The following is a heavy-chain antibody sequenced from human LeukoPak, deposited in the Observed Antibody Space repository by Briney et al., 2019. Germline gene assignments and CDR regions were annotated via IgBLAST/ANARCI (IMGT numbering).Heavy chain of an antibody. CDR2: ISTNSDIR. CDR1: GYTFTNYG. D-gene: IGHD1-26*01. J-gene: IGHJ5*02. CDR3: ARDWDAMNNCFDP. V-gene: IGHV1-18*01. Sequence: ASVKVSCKASGYTFTNYGISWVRQAPGQGLEWMGWISTNSDIRTYAQTLQGRFTMTTDTATTTAYMELNDLTFDDTAVYYCARDWDAMNNCFDPWGQGTPVTVSS.